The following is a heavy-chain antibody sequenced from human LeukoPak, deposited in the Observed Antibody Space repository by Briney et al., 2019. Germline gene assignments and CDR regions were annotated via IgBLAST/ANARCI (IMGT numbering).Heavy chain of an antibody. CDR1: GFTFSSYA. D-gene: IGHD3-10*01. CDR3: AKNPSGLYYYGSGSYSNWFDP. J-gene: IGHJ5*02. V-gene: IGHV3-23*01. Sequence: GGSLRLSCAASGFTFSSYAMSWVRQAPGKGLEWVSAISGSGGSTYYADSAKGRFTISRDNSKNTLYLQMNSLRAEDTAVYYCAKNPSGLYYYGSGSYSNWFDPWGQGTLVTVSS. CDR2: ISGSGGST.